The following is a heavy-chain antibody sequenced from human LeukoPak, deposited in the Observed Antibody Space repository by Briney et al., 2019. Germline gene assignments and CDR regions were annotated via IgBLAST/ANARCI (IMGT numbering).Heavy chain of an antibody. Sequence: GGSPRLSCAASEFTFSSYWMSWVRQAPGKGLEWVANINEDGSVKDYVDSVKGRYTISRDNARNSLYLQMNSLRAEDTAVYYCARGGAVRPDYWGQGTLVTVSS. V-gene: IGHV3-7*01. D-gene: IGHD6-6*01. CDR3: ARGGAVRPDY. J-gene: IGHJ4*02. CDR2: INEDGSVK. CDR1: EFTFSSYW.